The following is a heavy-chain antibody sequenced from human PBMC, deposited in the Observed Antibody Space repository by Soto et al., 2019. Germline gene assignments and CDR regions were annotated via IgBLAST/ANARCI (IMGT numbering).Heavy chain of an antibody. V-gene: IGHV3-7*01. D-gene: IGHD4-4*01. CDR2: IKPDESEK. Sequence: EVQLVESGGGLVQPGGSLRLSCTASGFTFSDSGMTWVRQAPGKGLEWVARIKPDESEKKYADSVKGRFSISRENAKNSMYLQMDSLRGEDTAVYYCVRGGSNYASWGQGTLVTVSS. J-gene: IGHJ5*02. CDR3: VRGGSNYAS. CDR1: GFTFSDSG.